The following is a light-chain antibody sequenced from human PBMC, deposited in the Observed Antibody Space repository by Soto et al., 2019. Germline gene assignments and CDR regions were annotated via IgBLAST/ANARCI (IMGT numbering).Light chain of an antibody. V-gene: IGKV1-5*03. CDR2: KAS. CDR3: QHYNCYSEA. J-gene: IGKJ1*01. CDR1: QTISSW. Sequence: DIQVSQSPSSLSASVGDRVTITCRASQTISSWLAWYQQKPGKAPKLLIYKASTLKSGVQSRFSGSGSGTEFTLTISSLQHDDFATYYCQHYNCYSEAFGQGTKVDI.